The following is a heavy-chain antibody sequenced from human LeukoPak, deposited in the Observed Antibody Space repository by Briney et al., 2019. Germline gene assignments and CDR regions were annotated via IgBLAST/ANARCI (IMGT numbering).Heavy chain of an antibody. CDR2: IWYDGSNK. V-gene: IGHV3-33*01. D-gene: IGHD1-26*01. CDR1: GFTFSSYG. Sequence: VGSLRLSCAASGFTFSSYGMHWVRQAPGKGLEWVAVIWYDGSNKYYADSVKGRFTISRDNSKNTLYLQMNSLRAEDTAVYYCARDRDGSYDRGPRDAFDIWGQGTMVTVSS. J-gene: IGHJ3*02. CDR3: ARDRDGSYDRGPRDAFDI.